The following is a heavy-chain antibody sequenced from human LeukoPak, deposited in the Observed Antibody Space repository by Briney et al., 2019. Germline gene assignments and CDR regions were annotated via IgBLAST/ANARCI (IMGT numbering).Heavy chain of an antibody. J-gene: IGHJ6*03. Sequence: GSLRLSCAASGFTFRNYAVSWVRQPPGKGLEWIATIHYSGRTYYNPSLKSRGTISVDTSQNQFSLRLSSLTAADTAVYYCARILARQFTSFTDSSPYTYYYMDVWGKGTTVTVSS. CDR2: IHYSGRT. CDR1: GFTFRNYA. V-gene: IGHV4-39*07. D-gene: IGHD2-21*01. CDR3: ARILARQFTSFTDSSPYTYYYMDV.